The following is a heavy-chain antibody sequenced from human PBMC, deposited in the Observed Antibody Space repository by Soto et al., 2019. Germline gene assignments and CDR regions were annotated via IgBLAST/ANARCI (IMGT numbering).Heavy chain of an antibody. V-gene: IGHV5-51*01. CDR3: ARHVGYGDYSYYYYGMDV. CDR1: GYHFTNYW. CDR2: IYPSDSDT. Sequence: GESLKISCKGSGYHFTNYWIGWVRQVPGKGLEWMGFIYPSDSDTRYSPSFQGQVTISADKSISTAYLQWSSLKASDTAMYYCARHVGYGDYSYYYYGMDVWGQGTTVTVSS. J-gene: IGHJ6*02. D-gene: IGHD4-17*01.